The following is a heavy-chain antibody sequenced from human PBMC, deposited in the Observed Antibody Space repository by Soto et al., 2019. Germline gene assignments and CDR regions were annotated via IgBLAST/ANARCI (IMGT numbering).Heavy chain of an antibody. Sequence: RLSCAASGFTFSSYAMTWVRQAPGKGLEWVSTISGTGTTTYYADSVKGRFTISRDNSKNTLYLQMNSLRTEDTAVYYCVKAVYLLDFDYWGQGTMVTVYS. CDR3: VKAVYLLDFDY. CDR2: ISGTGTTT. CDR1: GFTFSSYA. D-gene: IGHD2-8*01. V-gene: IGHV3-23*01. J-gene: IGHJ4*02.